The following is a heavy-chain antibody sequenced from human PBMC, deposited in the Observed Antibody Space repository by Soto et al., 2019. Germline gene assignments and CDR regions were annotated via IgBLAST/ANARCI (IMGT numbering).Heavy chain of an antibody. CDR2: ISSSSGYI. CDR3: AKDSRGDGFGELSDAFDI. J-gene: IGHJ3*02. Sequence: EEQLVESGGGLVKPGGSLRLSCAASGFTFSTYSMNWVRQAPGKGLEWVSSISSSSGYIYNADSVKGRFTISRDNAKNSLYLQMNSLRVEDTAVYYGAKDSRGDGFGELSDAFDIWGQGTMVTVSS. V-gene: IGHV3-21*01. D-gene: IGHD3-10*01. CDR1: GFTFSTYS.